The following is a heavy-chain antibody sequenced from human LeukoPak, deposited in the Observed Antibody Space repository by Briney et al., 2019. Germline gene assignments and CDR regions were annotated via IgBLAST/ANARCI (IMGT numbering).Heavy chain of an antibody. CDR3: ARELLNNDAFDI. Sequence: GGSLRLSCAASGFTFSSYSMNWVRLAPGKGLEWVSYISSISSTIYYADSVKGRFTISRDNAKNSLYLQMNSLRAEDTAVYYCARELLNNDAFDIWGQGTMVTVSS. J-gene: IGHJ3*02. V-gene: IGHV3-48*01. CDR1: GFTFSSYS. CDR2: ISSISSTI. D-gene: IGHD3-10*01.